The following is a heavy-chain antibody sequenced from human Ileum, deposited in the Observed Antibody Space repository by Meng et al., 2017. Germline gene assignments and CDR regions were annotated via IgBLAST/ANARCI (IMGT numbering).Heavy chain of an antibody. CDR1: GNTFTHNT. V-gene: IGHV1-3*01. D-gene: IGHD1-14*01. CDR2: LNAGNGNT. CDR3: ARDPTGGSFHYFDS. J-gene: IGHJ4*02. Sequence: QVQLVQSGAELKIPGASANIHCKASGNTFTHNTIHWVRQAPGQRPEWMGWLNAGNGNTKYSLKFQNRVTLTRDKSASTAYMELNSLTSADTAVYYCARDPTGGSFHYFDSWGQGALVTVSS.